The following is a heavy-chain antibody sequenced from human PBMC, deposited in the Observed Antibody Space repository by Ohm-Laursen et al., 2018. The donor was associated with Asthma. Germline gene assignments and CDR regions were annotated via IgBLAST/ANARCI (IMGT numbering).Heavy chain of an antibody. CDR1: GFTFSSYG. V-gene: IGHV3-30*03. Sequence: SLRLSCTASGFTFSSYGMHWVRQAPGKGLEWLAVISCDGSDKKYADSVRGRFTSSRDDAKNTLYLQMDSLRPEDTAVYYCARDWGRCDGSGYSDFDYWGQGTLVTVSS. CDR2: ISCDGSDK. J-gene: IGHJ4*02. D-gene: IGHD3-22*01. CDR3: ARDWGRCDGSGYSDFDY.